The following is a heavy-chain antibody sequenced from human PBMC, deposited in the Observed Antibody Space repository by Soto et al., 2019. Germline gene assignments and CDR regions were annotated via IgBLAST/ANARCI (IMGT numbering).Heavy chain of an antibody. D-gene: IGHD3-9*01. V-gene: IGHV4-59*01. CDR2: IYYSGST. CDR3: ARKPGGILAQAAFDI. J-gene: IGHJ3*02. CDR1: GGSISSYY. Sequence: QVQLQESGPGLVKPSETLSLTCTVSGGSISSYYWSWIRQPPGKGLEWIGYIYYSGSTNYNPSLKSRVTISVDTSKNQISLKLSSVTAADTAVYYCARKPGGILAQAAFDIWGQGTMVTVSS.